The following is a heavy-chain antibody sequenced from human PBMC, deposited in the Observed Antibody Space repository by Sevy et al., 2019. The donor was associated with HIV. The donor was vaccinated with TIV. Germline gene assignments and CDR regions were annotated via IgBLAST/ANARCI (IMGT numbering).Heavy chain of an antibody. D-gene: IGHD3-22*01. V-gene: IGHV1-18*01. CDR1: GYTFTNYG. CDR2: ISAYNGNR. J-gene: IGHJ4*02. Sequence: ASVKVSCKGSGYTFTNYGISWVRQAPGQGLEWMGWISAYNGNRNYAQKLQGRVTMITDTSTRTAYMELRSLRSDDTAVYYCAMHYYDSRNHDYWGQGTLVTVSS. CDR3: AMHYYDSRNHDY.